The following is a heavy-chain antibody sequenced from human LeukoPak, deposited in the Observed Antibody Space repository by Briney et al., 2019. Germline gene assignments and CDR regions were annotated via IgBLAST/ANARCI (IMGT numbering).Heavy chain of an antibody. CDR1: GGSISSSSYY. V-gene: IGHV4-39*01. D-gene: IGHD3-16*02. CDR2: IYYSGST. Sequence: SETLSLTCTVSGGSISSSSYYWGWIRQPPGKGLEWIGSIYYSGSTYYNPSLKSRVTISVDTSKNQFSLKLSSVTAADTAVYYCARASMITFGGVIVPFDPWGQGTLVTVSS. J-gene: IGHJ5*02. CDR3: ARASMITFGGVIVPFDP.